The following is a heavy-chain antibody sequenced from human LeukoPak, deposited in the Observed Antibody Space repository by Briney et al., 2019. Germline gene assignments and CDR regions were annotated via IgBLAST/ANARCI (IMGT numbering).Heavy chain of an antibody. J-gene: IGHJ6*03. V-gene: IGHV1-18*01. CDR2: ISGYNANT. CDR3: ARDGISYGSGNYNIGDYYFYSMDV. D-gene: IGHD3-10*01. CDR1: GYTFTSHG. Sequence: ASVKVSCKASGYTFTSHGISWVRQAPGQGLEWMAWISGYNANTNFAQKFQGRVTMTTDTSTNTAYMELRSLRSEDTAVYYCARDGISYGSGNYNIGDYYFYSMDVWGRGTTVTVSS.